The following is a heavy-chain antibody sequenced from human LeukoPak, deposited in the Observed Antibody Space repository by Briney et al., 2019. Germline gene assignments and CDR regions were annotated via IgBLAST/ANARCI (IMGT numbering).Heavy chain of an antibody. Sequence: GGSLRLSCAASGFTFSNYGMHWVRQAPGKGLEWVAFIRFDGSNKYYAESVKGRFTISRDDSKNTLYLQMNSLRAEDTAVYYCAKGLGEVYFDYWGQGTLVTVSS. CDR2: IRFDGSNK. V-gene: IGHV3-30*02. CDR3: AKGLGEVYFDY. D-gene: IGHD3-10*01. CDR1: GFTFSNYG. J-gene: IGHJ4*02.